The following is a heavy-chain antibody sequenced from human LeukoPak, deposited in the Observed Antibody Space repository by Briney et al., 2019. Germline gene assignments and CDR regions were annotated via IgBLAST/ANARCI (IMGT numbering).Heavy chain of an antibody. Sequence: SETLSLTCTVSGGSISSYYWSWIRQPPGKGLEWIGYIYYSGSTNYNPSLKSRATISVDTSKNQFSLKLSSVTAADTAVYYCARESITMIGAFDIWGQGTMVTVSS. V-gene: IGHV4-59*01. CDR3: ARESITMIGAFDI. D-gene: IGHD3-22*01. J-gene: IGHJ3*02. CDR1: GGSISSYY. CDR2: IYYSGST.